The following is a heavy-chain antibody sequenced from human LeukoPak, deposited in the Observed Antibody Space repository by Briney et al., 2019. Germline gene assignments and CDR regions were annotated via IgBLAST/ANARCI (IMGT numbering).Heavy chain of an antibody. J-gene: IGHJ1*01. Sequence: GGSLRLSCAASGFSAGNNYMSWVRQAPGKGLEWVSVIYSGGSTYYADSVKGRFTISRDNSKNTLYLQMKSLRAEDTAVYYCARTDETAPAEDFQHWGQGTLVTVSS. CDR3: ARTDETAPAEDFQH. V-gene: IGHV3-53*01. CDR2: IYSGGST. CDR1: GFSAGNNY. D-gene: IGHD2-21*02.